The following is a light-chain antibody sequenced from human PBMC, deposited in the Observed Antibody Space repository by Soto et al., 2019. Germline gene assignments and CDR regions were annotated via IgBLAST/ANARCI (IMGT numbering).Light chain of an antibody. V-gene: IGKV3-20*01. J-gene: IGKJ1*01. CDR1: QSVSSSY. Sequence: EIVLTQSPGALSLSPRERATLSCRASQSVSSSYLAWYQQKPGQAPRLLIYGASSRATGIPDRFSGSGSGTDFTLTISRLEPEDFAVYYCQQYGNSPWTFGQGTKVDIK. CDR3: QQYGNSPWT. CDR2: GAS.